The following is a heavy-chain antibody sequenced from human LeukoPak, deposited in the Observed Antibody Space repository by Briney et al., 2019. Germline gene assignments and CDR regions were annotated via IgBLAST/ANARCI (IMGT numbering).Heavy chain of an antibody. CDR2: INPSGGST. J-gene: IGHJ4*02. CDR3: ARGYCSGGSCYSHYFDY. D-gene: IGHD2-15*01. CDR1: GYTFTSYY. V-gene: IGHV1-46*01. Sequence: ASVKVSCKASGYTFTSYYMHWVRQAPGQGLEWMGIINPSGGSTSYAQKFQGRVTMTRDMSTSTVYMELSSLRSEDTAVYYCARGYCSGGSCYSHYFDYWGQGTLVTVSS.